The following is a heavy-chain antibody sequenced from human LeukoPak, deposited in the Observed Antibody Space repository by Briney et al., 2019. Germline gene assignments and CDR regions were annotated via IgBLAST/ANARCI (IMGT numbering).Heavy chain of an antibody. Sequence: PGGSLRLSCAASGFTFSSYAMSWVRQAPGKGLEWVSAISGSGGSTYYADSVKGRFTISRDNSKNTLYLQMNSLRAEDTAVYYCAKDLNSYGYVNAFDCWGQGTLVTVSS. CDR1: GFTFSSYA. J-gene: IGHJ4*02. V-gene: IGHV3-23*01. D-gene: IGHD5-18*01. CDR3: AKDLNSYGYVNAFDC. CDR2: ISGSGGST.